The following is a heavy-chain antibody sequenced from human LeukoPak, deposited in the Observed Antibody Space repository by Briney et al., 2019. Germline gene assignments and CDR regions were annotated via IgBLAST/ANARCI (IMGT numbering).Heavy chain of an antibody. Sequence: ASVKVSCKASGYTFTGYYMHWVRQAPGQGLEWMGWINPNSGGTNYAQKFQGRVTMTRDTSISTAYMELSRLRSDDTAVYYCARAGKYTKGNFQHWGQGTLVTVSS. D-gene: IGHD2-2*02. J-gene: IGHJ1*01. V-gene: IGHV1-2*02. CDR1: GYTFTGYY. CDR3: ARAGKYTKGNFQH. CDR2: INPNSGGT.